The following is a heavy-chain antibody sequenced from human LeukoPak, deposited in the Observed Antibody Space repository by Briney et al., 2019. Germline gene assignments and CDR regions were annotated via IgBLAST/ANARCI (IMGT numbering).Heavy chain of an antibody. CDR3: AKANWVSNADAVW. V-gene: IGHV3-23*01. Sequence: GGSLRLSCAASGFSFSDYAMSWVRQAPARGLEWVSSIRGGGEIFYADSVKGRFTLSRDDSTNTVYLQMNNLRVEDTATYYCAKANWVSNADAVWWGQGTQVTVSS. J-gene: IGHJ1*01. D-gene: IGHD1-1*01. CDR1: GFSFSDYA. CDR2: IRGGGEI.